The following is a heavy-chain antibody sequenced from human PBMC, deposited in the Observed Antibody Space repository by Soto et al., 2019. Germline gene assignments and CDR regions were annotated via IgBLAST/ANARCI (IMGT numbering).Heavy chain of an antibody. Sequence: GGSLRLSCAASGVTFSSYAMSWVRQATGKGLEWVSAISGSGGSTYYADSVKGRFTISRDNAKNSLYLQMNSLRDEDTAVYYCARDRKGIAAAGTSDYWGQGTLVTVSS. J-gene: IGHJ4*02. V-gene: IGHV3-23*01. CDR2: ISGSGGST. CDR3: ARDRKGIAAAGTSDY. D-gene: IGHD6-13*01. CDR1: GVTFSSYA.